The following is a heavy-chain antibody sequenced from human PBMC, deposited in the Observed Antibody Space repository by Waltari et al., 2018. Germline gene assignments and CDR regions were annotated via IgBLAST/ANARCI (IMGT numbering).Heavy chain of an antibody. D-gene: IGHD3-10*01. V-gene: IGHV1-69*05. J-gene: IGHJ3*02. Sequence: QVQLVQSGAGVKRPGSSVKVSCRASGGIFTNYAISWVRQAPGQGLEWMGGIIPIFDTANSAQKFQGRLTITSDESTSTAYMELSSLRPEDTAVYFCARDLGAMKVTSALEIWGQGTRVTVSS. CDR3: ARDLGAMKVTSALEI. CDR2: IIPIFDTA. CDR1: GGIFTNYA.